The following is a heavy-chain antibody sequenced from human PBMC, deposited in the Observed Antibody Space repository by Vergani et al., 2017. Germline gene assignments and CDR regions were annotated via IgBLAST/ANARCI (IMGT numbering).Heavy chain of an antibody. D-gene: IGHD2/OR15-2a*01. Sequence: EVQLLESGGGLVQPGGSLRLSCAASGFTFSSYAMSWVRQAPGKGLGWVSAISGSGGSTYYADSVKGRFTISRYNSKNTLYLQMNSLRAKDTAVYYCAKDLSLSMFYVVTPFDYWGQGTLVTVSS. V-gene: IGHV3-23*01. CDR1: GFTFSSYA. CDR3: AKDLSLSMFYVVTPFDY. CDR2: ISGSGGST. J-gene: IGHJ4*02.